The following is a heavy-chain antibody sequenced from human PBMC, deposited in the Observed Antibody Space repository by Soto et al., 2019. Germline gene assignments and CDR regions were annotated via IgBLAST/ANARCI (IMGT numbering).Heavy chain of an antibody. CDR3: AHSDDIVVVPAAEGYGDSQWGDAFDI. CDR2: IYWDDDK. Sequence: QITLKAPGPPLVKPTQTLTLTCTFSWFSLSTSGVGVGWIRQPPGKPLEWLALIYWDDDKRYRPSLKSRLTNTKDTSKNLVVLTMTNMDPVDTATYYCAHSDDIVVVPAAEGYGDSQWGDAFDIWGQGTMVTVSS. V-gene: IGHV2-5*02. CDR1: WFSLSTSGVG. D-gene: IGHD2-2*01. J-gene: IGHJ3*02.